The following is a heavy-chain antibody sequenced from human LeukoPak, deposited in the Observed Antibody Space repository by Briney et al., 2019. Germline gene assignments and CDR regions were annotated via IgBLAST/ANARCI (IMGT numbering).Heavy chain of an antibody. D-gene: IGHD4-17*01. V-gene: IGHV3-23*01. J-gene: IGHJ4*02. Sequence: GGSLRLSCAASGFTFSSYAMNWVRQAPGKGLEWVSAISGSGGSTYYADSVKGRFTISRDNSKNTLYLQMNSLRAEDTAVYYCARVIGYDYGDEYYFDYWGQGTLVTVSS. CDR2: ISGSGGST. CDR3: ARVIGYDYGDEYYFDY. CDR1: GFTFSSYA.